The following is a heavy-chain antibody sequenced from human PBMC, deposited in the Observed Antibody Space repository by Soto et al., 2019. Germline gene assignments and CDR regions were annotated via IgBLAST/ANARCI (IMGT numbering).Heavy chain of an antibody. D-gene: IGHD5-18*01. V-gene: IGHV3-74*01. J-gene: IGHJ4*02. Sequence: EVHLVESGGGLVQPGGSLRLSCAASGFTFSSSWMHWVRQAPGKGLVWVSRINGDESRTNYADSVKGRFTISRDNAKNTLYLEMNSLRAEDTALYYCARGPTGWYGYDYWGKGTLVTVSS. CDR3: ARGPTGWYGYDY. CDR2: INGDESRT. CDR1: GFTFSSSW.